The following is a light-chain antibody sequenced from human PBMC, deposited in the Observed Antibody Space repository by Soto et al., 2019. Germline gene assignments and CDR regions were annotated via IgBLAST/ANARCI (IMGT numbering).Light chain of an antibody. Sequence: DVQMTQSPSTLSASVGDRGTSTCRASQSISSWLAWYQQKPGKAPKLLIYKASTLESGVPSNFSGSGSGTEFTLTISSLQPEDFATYYCQQYNSYPWTFGQGTKVDIK. J-gene: IGKJ1*01. CDR3: QQYNSYPWT. V-gene: IGKV1-5*03. CDR1: QSISSW. CDR2: KAS.